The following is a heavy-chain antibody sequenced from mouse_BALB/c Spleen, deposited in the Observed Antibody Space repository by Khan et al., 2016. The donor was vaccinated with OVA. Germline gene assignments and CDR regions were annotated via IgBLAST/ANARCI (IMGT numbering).Heavy chain of an antibody. V-gene: IGHV1-18*01. CDR2: INPKNGVT. CDR1: GYTFTEYT. CDR3: ARDAGRY. J-gene: IGHJ4*01. D-gene: IGHD3-3*01. Sequence: VQLQQSGPELAKPGASVKISCKTSGYTFTEYTLHWVKQSHGKSLEWIGVINPKNGVTSYNQKFKGKATLTVDKSSSTAYMEFRSLTSEDSAVYYCARDAGRYWGQGTSVTVSS.